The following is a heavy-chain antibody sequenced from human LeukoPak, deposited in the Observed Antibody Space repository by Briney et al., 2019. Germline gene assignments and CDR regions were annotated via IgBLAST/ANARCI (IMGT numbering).Heavy chain of an antibody. CDR1: GFTFSSYG. Sequence: PGGSLRLSCAASGFTFSSYGMHWVRQAPGKGLEWVAFIRYDGSNKYYADSVKGRFTISRDNSKNTLYLQMNSLRAEDTAVYYCARAIAVVAYFDYWGQGTLVTVSS. V-gene: IGHV3-30*02. CDR2: IRYDGSNK. J-gene: IGHJ4*02. CDR3: ARAIAVVAYFDY. D-gene: IGHD6-19*01.